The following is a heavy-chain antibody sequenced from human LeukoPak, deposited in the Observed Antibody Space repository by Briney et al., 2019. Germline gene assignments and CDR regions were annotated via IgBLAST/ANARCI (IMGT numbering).Heavy chain of an antibody. CDR2: INPNSGGT. V-gene: IGHV1-2*02. CDR1: GYTFTGYY. CDR3: ARDLQQLGNNWFDP. Sequence: ASVKVSCKASGYTFTGYYMHWVRQAPGQGLEWMGWINPNSGGTNYAQKFQGRVTMTRDTSISAAYMELSRLRSDDTAVYYCARDLQQLGNNWFDPWGQGTLVTVSS. D-gene: IGHD6-13*01. J-gene: IGHJ5*02.